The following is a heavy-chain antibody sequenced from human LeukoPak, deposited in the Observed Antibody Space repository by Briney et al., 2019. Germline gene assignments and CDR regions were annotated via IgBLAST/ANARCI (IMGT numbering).Heavy chain of an antibody. CDR2: INPSGGST. D-gene: IGHD6-6*01. Sequence: ASVKVSCKASGYTFTSYYMHWVRQAPGQGLEWMGIINPSGGSTSYAQKFQGRVTMTRDTSTSTVYMELSSLRSEDTAVYYRARMYSSSNYYYYGMDVWGQGTTVTVSS. CDR3: ARMYSSSNYYYYGMDV. J-gene: IGHJ6*02. CDR1: GYTFTSYY. V-gene: IGHV1-46*01.